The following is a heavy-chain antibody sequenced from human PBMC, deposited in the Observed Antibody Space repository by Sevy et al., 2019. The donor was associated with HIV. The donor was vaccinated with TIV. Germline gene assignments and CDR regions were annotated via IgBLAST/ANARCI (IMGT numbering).Heavy chain of an antibody. D-gene: IGHD4-17*01. CDR3: ARPRANYVDHYFFFAMDV. V-gene: IGHV3-30-3*01. J-gene: IGHJ6*02. CDR1: GFAFTNYFA. CDR2: ISFDGSDK. Sequence: GGSLRLSCAASGFAFTNYFAMHWVRQAPGKGLEWVALISFDGSDKYYAASVKGRFTISRDNLKNTLFLQMNSLTTEDTAVYYCARPRANYVDHYFFFAMDVWGQGTTVTVSS.